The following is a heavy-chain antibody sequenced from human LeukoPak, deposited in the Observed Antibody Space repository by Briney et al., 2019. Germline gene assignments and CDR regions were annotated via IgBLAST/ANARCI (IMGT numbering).Heavy chain of an antibody. CDR2: IRYDGSNK. J-gene: IGHJ4*02. V-gene: IGHV3-30*02. CDR3: ARDYDFWSGYYSPTRGYFGY. Sequence: PGGSLRLSCAASGFTFSGSGMHWVRQAPGKGLEGVTFIRYDGSNKYYTDSVQGRFTISRDNSKKTLYLQMDSLRAEDTAVYYCARDYDFWSGYYSPTRGYFGYWGQGTLVTVSS. D-gene: IGHD3-3*01. CDR1: GFTFSGSG.